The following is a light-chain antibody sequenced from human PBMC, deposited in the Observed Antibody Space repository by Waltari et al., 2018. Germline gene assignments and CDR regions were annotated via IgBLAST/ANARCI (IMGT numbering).Light chain of an antibody. V-gene: IGKV3-20*01. CDR1: QSVAGSR. J-gene: IGKJ1*01. Sequence: CRPSQSVAGSRLAWYQQKPGQAARHVIHLASRRATGIPNRFSGSGSWTYFKLTISRLEPKDFAVYYCQQHYTIPSTFGQGAKVEIK. CDR2: LAS. CDR3: QQHYTIPST.